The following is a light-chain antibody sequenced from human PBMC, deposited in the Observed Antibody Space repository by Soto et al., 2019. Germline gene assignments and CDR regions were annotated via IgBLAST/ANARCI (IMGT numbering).Light chain of an antibody. CDR2: EVS. Sequence: QSVLTQPASVSGSPGQSITISCTGTSSDIGSSNYVSWYQHHPGKAPQLMIYEVSNRPSGVSDRFSGSKSGNTASLTIAGLPGEDEDAYYGSSDKSSTTLVFGGGTKLTVL. CDR1: SSDIGSSNY. V-gene: IGLV2-14*01. CDR3: SSDKSSTTLV. J-gene: IGLJ3*02.